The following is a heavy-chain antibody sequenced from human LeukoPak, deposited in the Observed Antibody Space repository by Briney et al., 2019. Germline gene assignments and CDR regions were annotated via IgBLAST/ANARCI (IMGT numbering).Heavy chain of an antibody. CDR3: ARRAGYCSSTSCYRRGYYYYYYMDV. D-gene: IGHD2-2*02. J-gene: IGHJ6*03. CDR2: INHSGST. Sequence: SETLSLTCAVCGGSFSGYYWSWIRQPPGKGLEWIGEINHSGSTNYNPSLKSRVTISVDTSKNQFSLKLSSVTAADTAVYYCARRAGYCSSTSCYRRGYYYYYYMDVWGKGTTVTVSS. V-gene: IGHV4-34*01. CDR1: GGSFSGYY.